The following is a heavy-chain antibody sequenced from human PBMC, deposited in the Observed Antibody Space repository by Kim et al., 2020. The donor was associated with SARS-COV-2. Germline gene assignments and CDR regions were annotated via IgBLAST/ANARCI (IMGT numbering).Heavy chain of an antibody. Sequence: SETLSLTCTVSGGSISSYYWSWIRQPPGKGLEWIGYIYYSGSTNYNPSLKSRVTISVDTSKNQFSLKLSSVTAADTAVYYCARVTYGSGHYYYYYGMDVWGQGTTVTVSS. D-gene: IGHD3-10*01. CDR2: IYYSGST. CDR3: ARVTYGSGHYYYYYGMDV. V-gene: IGHV4-59*13. J-gene: IGHJ6*02. CDR1: GGSISSYY.